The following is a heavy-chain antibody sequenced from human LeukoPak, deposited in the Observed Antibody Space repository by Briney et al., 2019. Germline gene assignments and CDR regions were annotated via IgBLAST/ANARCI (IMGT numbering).Heavy chain of an antibody. CDR1: GDTFSSYA. CDR2: IIPIFGTA. Sequence: ASVKVSCKASGDTFSSYAISWVRQAPGQGLEWMGGIIPIFGTANYAQKFQGRVTITADESTSTAYMELSSLRSGDTAVYYCASTGAYLDYWGQGTLVTVSS. CDR3: ASTGAYLDY. J-gene: IGHJ4*02. V-gene: IGHV1-69*13. D-gene: IGHD1-26*01.